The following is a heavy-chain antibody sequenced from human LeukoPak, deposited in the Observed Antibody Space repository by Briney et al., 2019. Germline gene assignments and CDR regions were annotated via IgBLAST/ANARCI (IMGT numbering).Heavy chain of an antibody. CDR3: ARAIRGVSAAGPYYFDY. CDR2: INHSGST. Sequence: SETLSLTCAVYGGSFSGYYWSWIRQPPGKGLEWIGEINHSGSTNYNPSLKSRVTISVDTSKNQFSLKLSSVTAADTAVYYCARAIRGVSAAGPYYFDYWGQGTLVTVSS. J-gene: IGHJ4*02. D-gene: IGHD6-13*01. CDR1: GGSFSGYY. V-gene: IGHV4-34*01.